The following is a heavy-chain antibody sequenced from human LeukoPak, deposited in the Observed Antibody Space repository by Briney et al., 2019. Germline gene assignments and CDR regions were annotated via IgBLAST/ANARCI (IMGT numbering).Heavy chain of an antibody. J-gene: IGHJ4*02. Sequence: ASVKVSCKASGYTFTSYDINWVRQATGQGLEWMGWTNPNSGGTNYAQKFQGRVTMTRDTSISTAYMELSRLGSDDTAVYYCARVSLPRYYDSSGPIDYWGQGTLVTVSS. D-gene: IGHD3-22*01. V-gene: IGHV1-2*02. CDR1: GYTFTSYD. CDR2: TNPNSGGT. CDR3: ARVSLPRYYDSSGPIDY.